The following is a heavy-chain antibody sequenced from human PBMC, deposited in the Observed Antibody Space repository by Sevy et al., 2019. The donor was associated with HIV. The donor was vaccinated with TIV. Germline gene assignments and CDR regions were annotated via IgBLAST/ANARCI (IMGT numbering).Heavy chain of an antibody. V-gene: IGHV4-39*01. D-gene: IGHD3-22*01. J-gene: IGHJ3*02. CDR3: ARHPDYYDSSGTRAFDI. CDR1: GGSISSSSYY. CDR2: IYYSGST. Sequence: SETLSLTCTVSGGSISSSSYYWGWIRQPPGKGLEWIGSIYYSGSTYYNPSLKSRVTISVDTSKNQFSLKLSSVTAADTTVCYCARHPDYYDSSGTRAFDIWGQGTMVTVSS.